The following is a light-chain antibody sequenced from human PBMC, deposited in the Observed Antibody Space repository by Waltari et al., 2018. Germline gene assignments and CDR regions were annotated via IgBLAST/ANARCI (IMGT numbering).Light chain of an antibody. CDR1: SGYSSNA. V-gene: IGLV4-69*01. CDR2: VNSDGSH. CDR3: QTGGHGTWV. Sequence: LVLTQSPSASASRGASVKLTCTLSSGYSSNAIAWLQQQPGKGPRYLMKVNSDGSHRKGDDIPDRFSASNSGTEYYLTISSLQSEDEADYYCQTGGHGTWVFGGGTKLTVL. J-gene: IGLJ3*02.